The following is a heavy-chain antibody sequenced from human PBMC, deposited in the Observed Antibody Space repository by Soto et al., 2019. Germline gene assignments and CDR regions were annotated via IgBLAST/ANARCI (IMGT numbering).Heavy chain of an antibody. V-gene: IGHV1-69*06. CDR2: IIPIFGTA. CDR1: GGTFSTYA. Sequence: QVRLVQSGAEVKKPGSSVKVSCKASGGTFSTYAISWVRQAPGQGLEWMGGIIPIFGTANYAQKFQGRVTITADTSTRTAAMEMRSLSSEDTAVYYCARCTTYYNDSSGYYGGYYYGMDFWGKGTTVTVSS. D-gene: IGHD3-22*01. CDR3: ARCTTYYNDSSGYYGGYYYGMDF. J-gene: IGHJ6*04.